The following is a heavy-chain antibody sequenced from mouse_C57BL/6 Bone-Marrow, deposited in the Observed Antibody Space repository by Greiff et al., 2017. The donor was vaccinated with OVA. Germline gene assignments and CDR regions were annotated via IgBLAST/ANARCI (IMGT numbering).Heavy chain of an antibody. D-gene: IGHD2-3*01. V-gene: IGHV1-26*01. CDR3: ASGYDGYYAWFAY. J-gene: IGHJ3*01. CDR2: INPNNGGT. CDR1: GYTFTDYY. Sequence: VQLQQSGPELVKPGASVKISCKASGYTFTDYYMNWVKQSHGKSLEWIGDINPNNGGTSYNQKFKGKATLTVDKSSSTAYMELRSLTSEDSAVYYCASGYDGYYAWFAYWDQGTLVTVSA.